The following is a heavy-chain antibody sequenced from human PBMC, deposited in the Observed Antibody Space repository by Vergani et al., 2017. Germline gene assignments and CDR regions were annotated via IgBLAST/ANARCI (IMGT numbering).Heavy chain of an antibody. CDR3: ARVGCSGGSCYSRSFDP. V-gene: IGHV3-30-3*01. CDR1: GFTFSSYA. Sequence: QVQLVESGGGVVQPGRSLRLSCAASGFTFSSYAMHWVRQAPGKGLEWVAVISYDGSNKYYAASVKGRFTICSDNSKNTLYLQMNSLRAEDTAVYYRARVGCSGGSCYSRSFDPWLQGTLVTVSS. J-gene: IGHJ5*02. CDR2: ISYDGSNK. D-gene: IGHD2-15*01.